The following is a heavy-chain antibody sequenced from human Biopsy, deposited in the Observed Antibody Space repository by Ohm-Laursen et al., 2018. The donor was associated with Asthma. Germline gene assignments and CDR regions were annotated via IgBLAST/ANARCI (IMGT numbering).Heavy chain of an antibody. CDR2: IDQRGYT. CDR3: ARAAITGIRGWFDP. Sequence: TLSLTCTVYGGYLTGHYWNWIRQPPGKGLEWIGEIDQRGYTNYNPSLKRRVTISADTSKNQFHLNLSSVTAADTAVYFCARAAITGIRGWFDPWGQGTQVTVSS. J-gene: IGHJ5*02. D-gene: IGHD1-20*01. CDR1: GGYLTGHY. V-gene: IGHV4-34*01.